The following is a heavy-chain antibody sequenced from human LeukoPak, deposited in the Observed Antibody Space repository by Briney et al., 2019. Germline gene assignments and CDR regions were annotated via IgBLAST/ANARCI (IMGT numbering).Heavy chain of an antibody. CDR3: ARDLAGPPQEAFDI. J-gene: IGHJ3*02. V-gene: IGHV3-7*01. CDR2: IKQDGSVK. CDR1: GLTFSSYW. Sequence: GGSLRLSCAASGLTFSSYWMSWVRQAPGKGLEWVTNIKQDGSVKHYVDSVTGRFTISRNNTKNSLYLQMNSLRADDTAVYYCARDLAGPPQEAFDIWGQGTMVTVSS.